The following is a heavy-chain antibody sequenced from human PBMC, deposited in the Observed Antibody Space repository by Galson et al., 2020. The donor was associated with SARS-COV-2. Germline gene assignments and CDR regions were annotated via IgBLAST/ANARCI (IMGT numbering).Heavy chain of an antibody. CDR2: IYYSGDT. V-gene: IGHV4-31*03. CDR1: GGSISLGGYY. J-gene: IGHJ4*01. CDR3: ARARVGASSPFDY. D-gene: IGHD1-26*01. Sequence: SQTLSLTCTVSGGSISLGGYYWGWVRQLPGKGLEWVGYIYYSGDTYYNPSLSSRLTISPDTSKNQFSLRLSSVTAADTAVYYCARARVGASSPFDYWGQGTLVTVSS.